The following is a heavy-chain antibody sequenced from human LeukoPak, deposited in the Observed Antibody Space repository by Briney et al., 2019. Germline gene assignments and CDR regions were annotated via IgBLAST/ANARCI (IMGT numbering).Heavy chain of an antibody. V-gene: IGHV3-48*03. CDR2: ISSSDSST. CDR1: GFTFRSYE. J-gene: IGHJ5*02. CDR3: ARETRGHYYDSSGPDH. Sequence: GVSLRLSCAASGFTFRSYEMNWVRQAPGKGLEWVSYISSSDSSTHYAYSVKGRFTISRDNAKNSLYLQMNSLRVEDMGVYYCARETRGHYYDSSGPDHWGQGTLVTVSS. D-gene: IGHD3-22*01.